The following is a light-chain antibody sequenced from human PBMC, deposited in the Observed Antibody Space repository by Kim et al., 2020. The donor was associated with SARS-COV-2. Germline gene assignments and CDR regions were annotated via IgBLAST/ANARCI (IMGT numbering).Light chain of an antibody. CDR1: QSVLYSSNNQNY. CDR3: QQYYTTPYT. V-gene: IGKV4-1*01. J-gene: IGKJ2*01. CDR2: WAS. Sequence: RATINCKSSQSVLYSSNNQNYLAWYQQKPGQPPKLLIYWASTREYGVRDRFSGSGSGTDFTLTISSLQAEDVAVYYCQQYYTTPYTFGQGTKLEIK.